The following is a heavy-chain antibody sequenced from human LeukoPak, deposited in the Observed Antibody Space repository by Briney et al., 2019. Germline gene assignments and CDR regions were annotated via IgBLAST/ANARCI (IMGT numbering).Heavy chain of an antibody. CDR2: A. V-gene: IGHV1-69*01. Sequence: ANYAQKFQGRVTLTADESTSTAYMELTSLRSDDTAVYYCARGGRKSGYSSINGDFWGQGTLVTVSS. J-gene: IGHJ4*02. CDR3: ARGGRKSGYSSINGDF. D-gene: IGHD3-22*01.